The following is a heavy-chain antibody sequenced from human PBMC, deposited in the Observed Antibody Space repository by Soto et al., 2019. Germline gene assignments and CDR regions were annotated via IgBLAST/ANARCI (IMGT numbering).Heavy chain of an antibody. Sequence: PGGSLRLSCAASGFTFSTYGMHWVRQAPGKGLEWVAIIWYDGSKKYYVDSVKGRFTIARDNSKNTLYLQVNSLTAEDTAVYYCARFRDDHGAFDIWGQGTMVTVSS. D-gene: IGHD2-15*01. CDR2: IWYDGSKK. CDR3: ARFRDDHGAFDI. CDR1: GFTFSTYG. V-gene: IGHV3-33*01. J-gene: IGHJ3*02.